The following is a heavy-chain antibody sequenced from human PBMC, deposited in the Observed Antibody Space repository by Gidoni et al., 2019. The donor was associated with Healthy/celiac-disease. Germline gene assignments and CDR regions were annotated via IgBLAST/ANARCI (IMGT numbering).Heavy chain of an antibody. J-gene: IGHJ3*02. CDR1: GGSISSSSYY. D-gene: IGHD6-19*01. CDR3: ARTPGYSSGRDAFDI. CDR2: IYYSGST. V-gene: IGHV4-39*01. Sequence: QLQLQESGPGLVKPSETLSLTCTVPGGSISSSSYYWGWIRQPPGKGLEWIGSIYYSGSTYYNPSLKSRVTISVDTSKNQFSLKLSSVTAADTAVYYCARTPGYSSGRDAFDIWGQGTMVTVSS.